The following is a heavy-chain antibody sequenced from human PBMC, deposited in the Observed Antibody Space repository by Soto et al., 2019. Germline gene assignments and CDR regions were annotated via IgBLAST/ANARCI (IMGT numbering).Heavy chain of an antibody. V-gene: IGHV4-4*07. Sequence: TSETLSLTCSVSGADINTYSWTWIRQPAGKGLEWIGRIYTSASINYNPSLKGRVTLSVDTSTNQVSLRLASVTAADTAIYYCARDREAGYNFYYGMDVWGQGTTVT. D-gene: IGHD6-19*01. CDR3: ARDREAGYNFYYGMDV. CDR1: GADINTYS. CDR2: IYTSASI. J-gene: IGHJ6*02.